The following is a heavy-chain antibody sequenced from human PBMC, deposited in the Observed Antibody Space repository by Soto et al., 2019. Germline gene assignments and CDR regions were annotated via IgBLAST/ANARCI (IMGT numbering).Heavy chain of an antibody. Sequence: QVQLVESGGGVVQPGRSLRLSCAASGFTFSSYGMHWVRQAPGKGLEWVAVISYDGSNKYYADSVKGRFTISRDNSKNTLYLQMNSLRAEDTAVYYCAKDLSSAVAEYWGQGTLVTVSS. V-gene: IGHV3-30*18. J-gene: IGHJ4*02. CDR3: AKDLSSAVAEY. D-gene: IGHD6-19*01. CDR2: ISYDGSNK. CDR1: GFTFSSYG.